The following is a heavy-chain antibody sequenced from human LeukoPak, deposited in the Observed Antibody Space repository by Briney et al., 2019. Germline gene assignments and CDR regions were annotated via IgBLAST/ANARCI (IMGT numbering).Heavy chain of an antibody. Sequence: GGSLRLSCAVSGFTFSSYWMSWVRQAPGKGLEWVANIKQDGSEKYYVDSVKGRFTISRDNAKNSLYLQMNSLRAEDTAVYYCARASHYYGSRLKVRYYMDVWGKGTTVTVSS. CDR3: ARASHYYGSRLKVRYYMDV. CDR1: GFTFSSYW. V-gene: IGHV3-7*01. CDR2: IKQDGSEK. D-gene: IGHD3-10*01. J-gene: IGHJ6*03.